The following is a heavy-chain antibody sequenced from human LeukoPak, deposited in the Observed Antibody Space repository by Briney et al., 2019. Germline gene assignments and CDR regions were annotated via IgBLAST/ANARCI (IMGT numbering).Heavy chain of an antibody. Sequence: PSETLSLTCTVSGGSISSSSYYWGWIRQPPGKGLEWIGSIYYSGSTYYNPSLKSRVTISVDTSKNQFSLKLSSVTAADTAVYYCASQSLWFGELLYYFGYWGQGNLVTVSS. CDR2: IYYSGST. V-gene: IGHV4-39*01. CDR3: ASQSLWFGELLYYFGY. J-gene: IGHJ4*02. CDR1: GGSISSSSYY. D-gene: IGHD3-10*01.